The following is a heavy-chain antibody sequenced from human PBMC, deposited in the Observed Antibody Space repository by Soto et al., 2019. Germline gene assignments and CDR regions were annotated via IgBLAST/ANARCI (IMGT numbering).Heavy chain of an antibody. V-gene: IGHV1-69*13. D-gene: IGHD6-13*01. Sequence: ASVKVSCKASGGTFSSYAISWVRQAPGQGLEWMGGIIPIFGTANYAQKFQGRVTITADESTSTAYMELSSLRSEDTAVYYCARGRWIAAAGTFDYWGQGTLVTVSS. CDR3: ARGRWIAAAGTFDY. J-gene: IGHJ4*02. CDR2: IIPIFGTA. CDR1: GGTFSSYA.